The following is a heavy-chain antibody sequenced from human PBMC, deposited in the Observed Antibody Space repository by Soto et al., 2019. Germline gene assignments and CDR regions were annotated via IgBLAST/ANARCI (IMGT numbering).Heavy chain of an antibody. V-gene: IGHV3-21*01. CDR1: GFTFSSYS. CDR2: ISSSSSYI. Sequence: PGGSLRLSCAASGFTFSSYSMNWVRQAPGKGLEWVSSISSSSSYIYYADSVKGRFTISRDNAKNSLYLQMNSLRAEDTAVYYCARHFWSGYYWCDYWGQGTLVTVSS. D-gene: IGHD3-3*02. J-gene: IGHJ4*02. CDR3: ARHFWSGYYWCDY.